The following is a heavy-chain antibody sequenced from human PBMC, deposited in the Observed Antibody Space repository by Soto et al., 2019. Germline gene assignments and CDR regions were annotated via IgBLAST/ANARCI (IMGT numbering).Heavy chain of an antibody. CDR1: GYTFTSYA. D-gene: IGHD6-19*01. Sequence: ASVKVSCKASGYTFTSYAMHWARQAPGQRLEWMGWINAGNGNTKYSQKFQGRVTITRDTSASTACMELSSLRSEDTAVYYCAREKSEQWLGYYYYGMDVWGQGTTVTVSS. CDR3: AREKSEQWLGYYYYGMDV. V-gene: IGHV1-3*01. CDR2: INAGNGNT. J-gene: IGHJ6*02.